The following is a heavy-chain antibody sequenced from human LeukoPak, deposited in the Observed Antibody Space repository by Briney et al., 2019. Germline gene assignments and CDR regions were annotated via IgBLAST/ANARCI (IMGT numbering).Heavy chain of an antibody. D-gene: IGHD3/OR15-3a*01. CDR2: IYHSGST. J-gene: IGHJ4*02. Sequence: SETLSLTCAVSGYSISSDYYWGWIRQPPGKGLEWIGSIYHSGSTHYNPSLKSRVTLSLDTSKNQFSLKLSSVTAADTAVYYCARVVGDWLPYFHYWGQGTLVTVSS. V-gene: IGHV4-38-2*01. CDR3: ARVVGDWLPYFHY. CDR1: GYSISSDYY.